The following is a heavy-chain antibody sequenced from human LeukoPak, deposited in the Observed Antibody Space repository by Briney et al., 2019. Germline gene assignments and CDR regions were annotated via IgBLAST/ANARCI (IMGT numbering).Heavy chain of an antibody. Sequence: GSLRLSCAASGFTFSSHWMHWVRQAPGKGLEWVGFSRRKVHGGTTEYAASVKGRFTISRDASKSIAYLQMNSLKTEDTAVYYCTRAGDGYLGALDYWGQGTLVTVSS. CDR1: GFTFSSHW. V-gene: IGHV3-49*04. CDR3: TRAGDGYLGALDY. D-gene: IGHD5-24*01. J-gene: IGHJ4*02. CDR2: SRRKVHGGTT.